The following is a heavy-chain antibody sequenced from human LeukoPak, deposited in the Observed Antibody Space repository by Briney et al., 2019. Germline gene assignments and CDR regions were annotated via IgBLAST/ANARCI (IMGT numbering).Heavy chain of an antibody. Sequence: GGSLRLSCAASGFTFSSYAMHWVRQAPGKGLEWVAVISYDGSNKSYADSVKGRFTISRDNSKNTLYLQMNSLRAEDTAVYYCARTKADIVATDYFDYWGQGTLVTVSS. CDR1: GFTFSSYA. J-gene: IGHJ4*02. CDR3: ARTKADIVATDYFDY. D-gene: IGHD5-12*01. V-gene: IGHV3-30*04. CDR2: ISYDGSNK.